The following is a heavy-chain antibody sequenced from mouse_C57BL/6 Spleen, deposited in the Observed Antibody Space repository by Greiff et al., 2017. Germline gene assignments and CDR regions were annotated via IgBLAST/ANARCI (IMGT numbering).Heavy chain of an antibody. CDR3: ARELGQDYFDY. J-gene: IGHJ2*01. D-gene: IGHD4-1*01. CDR1: GFTFSDYY. Sequence: EVKLMESEGGLVQPGSSMKLSCTASGFTFSDYYMAWVRQVPEKGLEWVANINYDGSSTYYLDSLKSRFIISRDNAKNILYLQMSSLKSEDTATYYCARELGQDYFDYWGQGTTLTVSS. V-gene: IGHV5-16*01. CDR2: INYDGSST.